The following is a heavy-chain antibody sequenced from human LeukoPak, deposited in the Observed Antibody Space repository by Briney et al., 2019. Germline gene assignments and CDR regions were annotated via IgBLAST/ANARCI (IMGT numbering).Heavy chain of an antibody. CDR3: ARDQASGYEPIPINWFDP. V-gene: IGHV1-69*05. Sequence: ASVKVSCKASGGTFSSYAISWVRQAPGQGLEWMGGIIPIFGTANYAQKFQGRVTITTDEPTSTAYMELSSLRSEDTAVYYCARDQASGYEPIPINWFDPWGQGTLVTVSS. D-gene: IGHD5-12*01. J-gene: IGHJ5*02. CDR1: GGTFSSYA. CDR2: IIPIFGTA.